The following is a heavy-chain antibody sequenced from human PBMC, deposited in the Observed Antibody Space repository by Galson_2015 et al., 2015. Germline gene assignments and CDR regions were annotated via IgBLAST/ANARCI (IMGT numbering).Heavy chain of an antibody. CDR3: ARAGYCSGDSCSYNWFDP. J-gene: IGHJ5*02. V-gene: IGHV4-61*01. CDR2: IYYSGST. D-gene: IGHD2-15*01. Sequence: SETLSLTCTVSGGSVGSSSYYWNWIRQPPGKGLEWIAYIYYSGSTNYNPSLKSRVTISIDTSKNQFSLRLSSVTAADTAVYYCARAGYCSGDSCSYNWFDPWGQGTLVTVSS. CDR1: GGSVGSSSYY.